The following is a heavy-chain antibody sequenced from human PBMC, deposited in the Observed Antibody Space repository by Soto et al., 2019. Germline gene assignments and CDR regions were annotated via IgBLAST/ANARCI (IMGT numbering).Heavy chain of an antibody. CDR2: ISGSGDNT. D-gene: IGHD2-15*01. V-gene: IGHV3-23*01. J-gene: IGHJ4*02. Sequence: EVQLLESGGGLVQPGGSLRLSCAASGFTFSRFAMSWVRQAPGKGLEWSSAISGSGDNTYYADSVKGRFAISRDNSGNTLYLQMNSLRADDTALYYCAKDYGLGGGSCFPYWGQGTLVTVSA. CDR1: GFTFSRFA. CDR3: AKDYGLGGGSCFPY.